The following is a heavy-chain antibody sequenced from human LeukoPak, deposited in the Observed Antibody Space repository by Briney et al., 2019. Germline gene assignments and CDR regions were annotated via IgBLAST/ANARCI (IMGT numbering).Heavy chain of an antibody. CDR2: FYYSGST. V-gene: IGHV4-59*01. D-gene: IGHD3-22*01. Sequence: SESLSLTCTVSGGSISSYYWSWIRQSPGKGLDWIGYFYYSGSTTYNPSLNSRVTMSADTSKNQFSLKLRSVTAADTAVYYCARGYYDSSGYYLFDYWGQGTLVTVSS. CDR1: GGSISSYY. J-gene: IGHJ4*02. CDR3: ARGYYDSSGYYLFDY.